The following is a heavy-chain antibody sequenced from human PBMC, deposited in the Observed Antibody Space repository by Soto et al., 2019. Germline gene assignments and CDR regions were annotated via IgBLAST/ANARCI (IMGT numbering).Heavy chain of an antibody. D-gene: IGHD6-19*01. Sequence: GVSLRLSCAASGFTFSSYGMHWVRQAPGKGLEWVAVIWYDGSNKYYADSVKGRFTISRDNSKNTLYLQMNSLRAEDTAVYYCATDGVAGTCDYWGQGTLVTVSS. CDR2: IWYDGSNK. J-gene: IGHJ4*02. CDR3: ATDGVAGTCDY. CDR1: GFTFSSYG. V-gene: IGHV3-33*01.